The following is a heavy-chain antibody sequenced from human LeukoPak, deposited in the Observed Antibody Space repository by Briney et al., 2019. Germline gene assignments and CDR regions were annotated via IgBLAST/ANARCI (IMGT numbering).Heavy chain of an antibody. V-gene: IGHV3-11*01. Sequence: GGSLRLSCAASGFTFSDYYMSWIRQAPGKGLEWVSYISSSGSTIYYADSVKGRFTISRDNAKNSLYLQMNSLRAEDTAVYYCAREVVTAIPWGYRDYWGQGTLVTVSS. CDR1: GFTFSDYY. J-gene: IGHJ4*02. D-gene: IGHD2-21*02. CDR2: ISSSGSTI. CDR3: AREVVTAIPWGYRDY.